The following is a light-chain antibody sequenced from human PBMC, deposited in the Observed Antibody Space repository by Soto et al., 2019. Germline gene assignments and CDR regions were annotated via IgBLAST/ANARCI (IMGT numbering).Light chain of an antibody. CDR3: CSYAGTYTRV. J-gene: IGLJ3*02. CDR2: DVT. CDR1: SNDVGGYNY. Sequence: QSVLTQPRSVSGSPGQSVTISCTGTSNDVGGYNYVSRYQQHPGKAPKLIIYDVTKRPSGVPDRFSGSKSGNTASLTISGLQGDDEADYYCCSYAGTYTRVFGGGTKLTVL. V-gene: IGLV2-11*01.